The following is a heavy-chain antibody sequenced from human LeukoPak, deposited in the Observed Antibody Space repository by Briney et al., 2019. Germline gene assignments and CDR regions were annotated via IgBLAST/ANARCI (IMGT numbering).Heavy chain of an antibody. CDR3: ARDPRCTSCYTYYYYGMDV. J-gene: IGHJ6*02. V-gene: IGHV3-48*01. Sequence: GGSLRLSCAASGFTFSSYSMNWVRPAPGKGLEWVSYISSSSSTIYYADSVKGRFTISRDNAKNSLYLQMNSLRAEDTAVYYCARDPRCTSCYTYYYYGMDVWGQGTTVTVSS. CDR1: GFTFSSYS. CDR2: ISSSSSTI. D-gene: IGHD2-2*02.